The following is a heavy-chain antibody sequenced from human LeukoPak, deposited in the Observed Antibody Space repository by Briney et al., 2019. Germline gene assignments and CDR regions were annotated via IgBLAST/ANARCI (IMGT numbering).Heavy chain of an antibody. Sequence: PGGSLRLSCAASGFTFSSYAMSWVRQAPGKGLEWVSAFSGSGGGTYYADSVKGRFTISRDNAKNSLYLQMNSLRAEDTAVYYCARDRSTVTTWVDYWGQGTLVTVSS. CDR3: ARDRSTVTTWVDY. J-gene: IGHJ4*02. CDR2: FSGSGGGT. D-gene: IGHD4-17*01. CDR1: GFTFSSYA. V-gene: IGHV3-23*01.